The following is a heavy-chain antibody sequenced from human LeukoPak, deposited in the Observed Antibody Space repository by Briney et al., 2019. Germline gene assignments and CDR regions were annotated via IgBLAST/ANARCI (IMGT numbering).Heavy chain of an antibody. CDR3: ARHTSGRWYFDY. CDR2: ISSSSSYI. J-gene: IGHJ4*02. CDR1: GFTFSSYS. Sequence: PGGSLRLSCAASGFTFSSYSMNWVRQGPGKGLEWVSSISSSSSYIYYADSVKGRFTISRDNAKYSLYLQMNSLRAEDSAVYYCARHTSGRWYFDYWGQGTLVTVSS. D-gene: IGHD1-26*01. V-gene: IGHV3-21*01.